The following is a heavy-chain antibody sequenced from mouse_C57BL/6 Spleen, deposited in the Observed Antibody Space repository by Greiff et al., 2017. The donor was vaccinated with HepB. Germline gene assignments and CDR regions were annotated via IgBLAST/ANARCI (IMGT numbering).Heavy chain of an antibody. CDR1: GFTFSDYG. V-gene: IGHV5-17*01. CDR2: ISSGSSTI. D-gene: IGHD2-2*01. J-gene: IGHJ3*01. Sequence: EVHLVESGGGLVKPGGSLKLSCAASGFTFSDYGMHWVRQAPEKGLEWVAYISSGSSTIYYADTVKGRFTISRDNAKNTLFLQMTSLRSEDTAMYYCARGYYGYIAYWGQGTLVTVSA. CDR3: ARGYYGYIAY.